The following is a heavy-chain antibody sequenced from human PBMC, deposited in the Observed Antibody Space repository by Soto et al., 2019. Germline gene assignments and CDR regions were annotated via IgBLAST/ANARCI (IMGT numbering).Heavy chain of an antibody. V-gene: IGHV3-48*01. CDR3: ARDQGIGLFDP. J-gene: IGHJ5*02. Sequence: GGSLRLSCAASGFTFSSYSMNWVRQAPGKGLEWVSYISSSSSTIYYADSVKGRFTISRDNAKNSLYLQMNSLRAEDTAVYYCARDQGIGLFDPWGQGTLVTVSS. D-gene: IGHD2-15*01. CDR1: GFTFSSYS. CDR2: ISSSSSTI.